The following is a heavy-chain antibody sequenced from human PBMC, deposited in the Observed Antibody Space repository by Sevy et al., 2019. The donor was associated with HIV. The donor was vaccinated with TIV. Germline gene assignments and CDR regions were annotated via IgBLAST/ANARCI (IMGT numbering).Heavy chain of an antibody. J-gene: IGHJ5*02. CDR1: GYTFNNAW. CDR2: IKSKTDGGSA. D-gene: IGHD3-3*01. Sequence: GGSLRLSCAASGYTFNNAWMSWVRQAPGKGLEWLGRIKSKTDGGSAVYASPVKGRFTISRDDSKSTLYLQMNRLRTEDTGVYYCTGATVFGATWFDPWGQGALVTVSS. CDR3: TGATVFGATWFDP. V-gene: IGHV3-15*01.